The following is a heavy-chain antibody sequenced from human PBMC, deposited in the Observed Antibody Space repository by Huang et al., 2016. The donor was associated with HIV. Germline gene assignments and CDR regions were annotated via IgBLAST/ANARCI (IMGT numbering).Heavy chain of an antibody. V-gene: IGHV3-30*18. J-gene: IGHJ4*02. CDR3: AKDQGQWLAYFDS. Sequence: VRLVQSGGGVVQPGRSLRLSCAASGITFRNYAMHWVRQGRGKGSERVAGSSAEGSGQYYVDSVKGRFIISKDNSNETLFLEMRSLKSEDTAVYFCAKDQGQWLAYFDSWGQGTLVTVSS. CDR2: SSAEGSGQ. CDR1: GITFRNYA. D-gene: IGHD6-19*01.